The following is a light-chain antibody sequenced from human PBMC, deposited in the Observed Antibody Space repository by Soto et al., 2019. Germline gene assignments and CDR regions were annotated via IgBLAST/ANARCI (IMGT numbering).Light chain of an antibody. CDR2: KAS. CDR3: QHDNSYSEA. J-gene: IGKJ1*01. V-gene: IGKV1-5*03. Sequence: DIQMTQSPSTLSGSVGDRVTITCRASQTISSWLAWYQQKPGKAPKLLIYKASTLKSGVPSRFSGSGSGTEFTLTISSLQPDDFANYYYQHDNSYSEALGRGTKVELK. CDR1: QTISSW.